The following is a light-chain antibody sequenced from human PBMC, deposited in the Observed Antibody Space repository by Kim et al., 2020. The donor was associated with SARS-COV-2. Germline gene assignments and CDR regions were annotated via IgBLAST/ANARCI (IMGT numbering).Light chain of an antibody. CDR1: QSISNY. V-gene: IGKV1-39*01. J-gene: IGKJ2*01. CDR3: QQSYNTPHT. Sequence: DIQMTQSPSSLSASVGDRVTITCRASQSISNYLNWYQQKPGKAPKRLIYAASSLQSEVPSRFSGSGSGTDFTLTISSLQPEDFATYYCQQSYNTPHTFGQGTKLEI. CDR2: AAS.